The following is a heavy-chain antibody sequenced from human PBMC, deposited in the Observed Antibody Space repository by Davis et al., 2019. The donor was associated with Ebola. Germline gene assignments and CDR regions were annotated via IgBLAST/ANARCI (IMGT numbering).Heavy chain of an antibody. Sequence: GESLKISCAVSGFTFSNYNMNWVRQTPGKGLEWVSRISAIGGDTYYADSVKGRFTISRDNTKNSLYLQMNSLRAEDTAVYYCTRDLELSGGMDVWGQGTTVTVSS. V-gene: IGHV3-21*01. CDR1: GFTFSNYN. D-gene: IGHD3-16*02. J-gene: IGHJ6*02. CDR2: ISAIGGDT. CDR3: TRDLELSGGMDV.